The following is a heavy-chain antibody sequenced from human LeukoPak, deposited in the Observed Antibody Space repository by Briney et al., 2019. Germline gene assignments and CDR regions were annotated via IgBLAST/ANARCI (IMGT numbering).Heavy chain of an antibody. J-gene: IGHJ4*02. V-gene: IGHV1-46*01. CDR2: INPSGGST. CDR3: ARVKKGHDYGDYGWWTRETNFDY. CDR1: GYTFTSYY. Sequence: ASVKVSCKASGYTFTSYYMHWVRQAPGQGLEWMGIINPSGGSTSYVQKFQGRVTMTRDTSTSTVYMELSSLRSEDTAVYYCARVKKGHDYGDYGWWTRETNFDYWGQGTLVTVSS. D-gene: IGHD4-17*01.